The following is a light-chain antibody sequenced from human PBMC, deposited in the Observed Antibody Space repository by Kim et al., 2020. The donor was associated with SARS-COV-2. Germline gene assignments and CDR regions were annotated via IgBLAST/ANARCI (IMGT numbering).Light chain of an antibody. CDR3: QQSYIAPRT. V-gene: IGKV1-39*01. Sequence: DIQMTQSPSSLSASVGDRVTITCRASQSISSYLNWYQHKPGKAPNLLIYAASSLHSGVPSRFSGSGSGTDFTLPISSLQPEDFASFYCQQSYIAPRTFGQGTKREIK. J-gene: IGKJ1*01. CDR2: AAS. CDR1: QSISSY.